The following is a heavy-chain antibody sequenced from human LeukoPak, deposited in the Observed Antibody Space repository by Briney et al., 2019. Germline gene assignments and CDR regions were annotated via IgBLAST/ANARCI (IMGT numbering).Heavy chain of an antibody. Sequence: SETLSLTCAVSGGSISSGGYSWSWIRQPPGKGLEWIGYIYHSGSTYYNPSLKSRVTISVDRSKNQFSLKLSSVAAADTAVYYCARQTAGRAFDIWGQGPMVTVSS. V-gene: IGHV4-30-2*01. CDR2: IYHSGST. D-gene: IGHD6-19*01. CDR3: ARQTAGRAFDI. J-gene: IGHJ3*02. CDR1: GGSISSGGYS.